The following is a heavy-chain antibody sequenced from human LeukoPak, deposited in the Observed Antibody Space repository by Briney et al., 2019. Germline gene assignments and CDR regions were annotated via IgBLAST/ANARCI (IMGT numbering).Heavy chain of an antibody. J-gene: IGHJ4*02. V-gene: IGHV4-34*01. CDR3: ARDGPVSYFDY. Sequence: SETLSLTCAVYGGSFSGYYWSWIRQPPGKGLEWIGEINHSGSTNYNPSLKSRVTISVNTSKNQFSLNLSSVTAADTAVYYCARDGPVSYFDYWGQGTLVTVSS. CDR1: GGSFSGYY. CDR2: INHSGST.